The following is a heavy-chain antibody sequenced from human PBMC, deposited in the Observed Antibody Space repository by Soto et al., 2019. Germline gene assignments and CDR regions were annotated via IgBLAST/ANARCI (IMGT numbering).Heavy chain of an antibody. CDR1: GFTFSSYG. CDR3: VRGLYGDPRELFQY. J-gene: IGHJ1*01. D-gene: IGHD4-17*01. CDR2: ISYDGSNK. V-gene: IGHV3-30*03. Sequence: GGSLRLSCAASGFTFSSYGMHWVRQAPGKGLEWVAVISYDGSNKYYADSVKGRFTISRDNAKNSLYLQMNSLRAEDTAVYYCVRGLYGDPRELFQYWGQGTLDTGSS.